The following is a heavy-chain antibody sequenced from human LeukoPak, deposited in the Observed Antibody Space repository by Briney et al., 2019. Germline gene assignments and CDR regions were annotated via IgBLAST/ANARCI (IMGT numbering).Heavy chain of an antibody. CDR2: INHSGST. Sequence: SETLSLTCTVSGGSISSRNYYWGWIRQPPGKGLEWIGEINHSGSTNYNPSLKGRVTISVDTSKNQFSLKLSSVTAADTAVYYCARRHGYNFLAQSWYFDYWGQGTLVTVSS. J-gene: IGHJ4*02. V-gene: IGHV4-39*07. CDR3: ARRHGYNFLAQSWYFDY. D-gene: IGHD5-24*01. CDR1: GGSISSRNYY.